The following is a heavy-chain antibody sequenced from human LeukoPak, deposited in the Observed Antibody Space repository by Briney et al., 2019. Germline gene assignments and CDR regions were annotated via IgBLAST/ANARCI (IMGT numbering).Heavy chain of an antibody. CDR1: GFTFSSFS. CDR2: IIVSGTT. J-gene: IGHJ4*02. Sequence: GGSLRLSCAASGFTFSSFSMTWVRQAPGKGLEWVSSIIVSGTTYYADSVKGRFTISRDIFRGTLFLQMDSLRVEDTAVYFCAKGSVGNADFASWGQGALVTVSS. V-gene: IGHV3-23*01. D-gene: IGHD6-25*01. CDR3: AKGSVGNADFAS.